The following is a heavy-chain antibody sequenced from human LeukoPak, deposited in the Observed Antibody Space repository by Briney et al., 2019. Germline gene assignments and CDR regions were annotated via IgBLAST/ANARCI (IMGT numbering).Heavy chain of an antibody. V-gene: IGHV4-34*01. CDR3: ARGDYTTSAFDY. CDR2: INQSGST. J-gene: IGHJ4*02. Sequence: SETLSLTCAVYGGSFSDYYWSWLRQPPGMGLEWIGKINQSGSTNYNPSLKSRVTISVDTSKNQFSLKLISVTAADTAVFYCARGDYTTSAFDYWGQGTLVTVSS. D-gene: IGHD3-3*01. CDR1: GGSFSDYY.